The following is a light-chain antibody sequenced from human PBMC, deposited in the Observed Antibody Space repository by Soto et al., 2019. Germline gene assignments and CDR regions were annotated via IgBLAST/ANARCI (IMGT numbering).Light chain of an antibody. V-gene: IGKV1-5*01. CDR1: QSVSDW. CDR3: QQHNSSPWT. Sequence: DIQMTQSPSTLSASVGDRVTITCRASQSVSDWLAWYQKKPGKAPKRLIYDSSSLESGVPSRFSGSGSGTEFTLTISSLQPDDFATYYCQQHNSSPWTFGQGTTVDIK. CDR2: DSS. J-gene: IGKJ1*01.